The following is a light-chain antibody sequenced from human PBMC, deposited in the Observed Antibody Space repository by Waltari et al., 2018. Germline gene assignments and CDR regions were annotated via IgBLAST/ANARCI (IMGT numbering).Light chain of an antibody. CDR2: GAS. CDR1: QSVTRTV. J-gene: IGKJ1*01. V-gene: IGKV3-20*01. CDR3: QHYLRLPAT. Sequence: EIVFTQAPGTLSLSPGERATLSCRASQSVTRTVAWYQQKPGQAAMLLIYGASNRATGIPDRFSGSGSGTDFSLTISRLEPEDFAVYYCQHYLRLPATFGQGTKVEIK.